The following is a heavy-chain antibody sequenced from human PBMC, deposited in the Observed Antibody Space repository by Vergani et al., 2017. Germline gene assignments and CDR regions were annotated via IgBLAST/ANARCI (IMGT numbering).Heavy chain of an antibody. CDR2: IYSGGST. Sequence: EVQLVETGGGLIQPGGSLRLSCAASGFTVSSNYMSWVRQAPGKGLEWVSVIYSGGSTYYADSVKGRFTISRDNSKNTLYLQMNSLRAEDTAVYYCARGLRRGYSYAGGYWGQGTLVTVSS. V-gene: IGHV3-53*02. CDR1: GFTVSSNY. CDR3: ARGLRRGYSYAGGY. D-gene: IGHD5-18*01. J-gene: IGHJ4*02.